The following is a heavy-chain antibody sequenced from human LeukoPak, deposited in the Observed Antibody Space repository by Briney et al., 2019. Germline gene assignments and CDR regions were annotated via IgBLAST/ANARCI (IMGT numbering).Heavy chain of an antibody. D-gene: IGHD1-26*01. J-gene: IGHJ5*02. Sequence: PSETLSLTCTVSGGSISSSGYYWGWIRQPPGKGREWIASIYYSVSTYYNPSLKSRVTISVDTSKNQLSLKLSSLTAADTAVYYCARHEYSGSYYGLSWFDPWGQGTLVTVSS. V-gene: IGHV4-39*01. CDR3: ARHEYSGSYYGLSWFDP. CDR1: GGSISSSGYY. CDR2: IYYSVST.